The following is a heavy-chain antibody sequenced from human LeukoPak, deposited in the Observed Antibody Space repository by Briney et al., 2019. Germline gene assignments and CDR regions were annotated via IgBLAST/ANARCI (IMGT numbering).Heavy chain of an antibody. CDR3: ASPRI. CDR2: ITSSSTYI. CDR1: GFTFSTNS. J-gene: IGHJ3*02. Sequence: GGPLRLSCAASGFTFSTNSMSWVRQAPGKGLEWVSSITSSSTYIYYADSVKGRFTISRDNANNSLYLQMNSLRVEDTAVYYCASPRIWGQGTMVTVSS. V-gene: IGHV3-21*03.